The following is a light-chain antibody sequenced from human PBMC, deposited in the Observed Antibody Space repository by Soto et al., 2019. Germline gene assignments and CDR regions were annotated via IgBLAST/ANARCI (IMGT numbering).Light chain of an antibody. CDR3: SSYAGSSHAGSNNFPYV. Sequence: QSVLPLPPSPAGAPGHPVPISCPGTNSEVGGYNYVSWYRQHPGKAPKLMIYEVSKRPSGVPDRFSGSKSGNTASLTVSGLQAEDEADYYCSSYAGSSHAGSNNFPYVFGTGTKVTVL. CDR2: EVS. CDR1: NSEVGGYNY. J-gene: IGLJ1*01. V-gene: IGLV2-8*01.